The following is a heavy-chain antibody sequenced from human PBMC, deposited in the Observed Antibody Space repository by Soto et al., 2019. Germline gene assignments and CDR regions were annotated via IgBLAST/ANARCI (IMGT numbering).Heavy chain of an antibody. J-gene: IGHJ4*02. CDR2: IAAYNGDT. CDR1: GYTFRNFG. V-gene: IGHV1-18*01. CDR3: ARDRGPYFDY. Sequence: QVQLVQSGAEVKKPGASVRVSYKASGYTFRNFGYSWLRQAPGQRPEWMGWIAAYNGDTNFAPSLRGRLTMTTDTSTTTVYMDLNSLTSDDTAVYYCARDRGPYFDYWCQGTLVTVSS.